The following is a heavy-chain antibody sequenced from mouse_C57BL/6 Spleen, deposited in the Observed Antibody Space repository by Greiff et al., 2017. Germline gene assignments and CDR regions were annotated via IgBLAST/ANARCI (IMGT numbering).Heavy chain of an antibody. CDR2: IDPENGDT. V-gene: IGHV14-4*01. D-gene: IGHD2-2*01. Sequence: EVQLQQSGAELVRPGASVKLSCTASGFNIKDDYMHWVKQRPEQGLEWIGWIDPENGDTEYASKFQGKATITADTSSNTAYLQLSSLTSEDTAVYYCTTSTMVTTPVAYWGQGTLVTVSA. CDR3: TTSTMVTTPVAY. J-gene: IGHJ3*01. CDR1: GFNIKDDY.